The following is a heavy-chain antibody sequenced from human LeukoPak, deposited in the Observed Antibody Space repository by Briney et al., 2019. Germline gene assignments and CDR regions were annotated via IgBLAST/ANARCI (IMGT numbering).Heavy chain of an antibody. CDR3: AKLAFVVVVPAADY. D-gene: IGHD2-2*01. J-gene: IGHJ4*02. CDR1: GFTFSSYA. CDR2: ISGSGGST. Sequence: AGGSLRLSCAASGFTFSSYAMIWVREAPGKGLEWVSAISGSGGSTYYADSVKGRFTISRDNSKNTLYLQMNSLRAEDTAVYYCAKLAFVVVVPAADYWGQGTLVTVSS. V-gene: IGHV3-23*01.